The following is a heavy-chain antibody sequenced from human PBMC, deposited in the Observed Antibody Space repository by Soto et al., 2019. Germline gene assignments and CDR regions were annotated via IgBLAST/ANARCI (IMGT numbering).Heavy chain of an antibody. CDR2: IIPIFGTA. Sequence: SVKVSCKASGGTFSSYAISWVRQAPGQGLEWMGGIIPIFGTANYAQKFQGRVTMTSDTSISTAHMEPSSLRSEDTAVYYCARRAETNGWNGFGADKYYFDFWGQGTLVTVSS. J-gene: IGHJ4*02. V-gene: IGHV1-69*05. CDR3: ARRAETNGWNGFGADKYYFDF. CDR1: GGTFSSYA. D-gene: IGHD1-1*01.